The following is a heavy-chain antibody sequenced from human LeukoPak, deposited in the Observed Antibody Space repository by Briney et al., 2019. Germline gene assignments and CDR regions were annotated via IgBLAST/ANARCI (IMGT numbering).Heavy chain of an antibody. V-gene: IGHV4-30-2*01. CDR3: ARVSYYGSGSSPWFDP. CDR2: IYHSGST. J-gene: IGHJ5*02. Sequence: SQTLSLTCAVSGGSISSGGYSWSWIRQPPGKGLEWIGYIYHSGSTYYNPSLKSRVTISVDRSKNQFSLKLSSVTAADTAVYYCARVSYYGSGSSPWFDPWGQGTLVTVSS. D-gene: IGHD3-10*01. CDR1: GGSISSGGYS.